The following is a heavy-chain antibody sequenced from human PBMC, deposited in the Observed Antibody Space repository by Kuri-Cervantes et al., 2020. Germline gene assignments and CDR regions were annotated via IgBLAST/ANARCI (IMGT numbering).Heavy chain of an antibody. CDR2: IYSGGST. CDR1: GFTASSNY. V-gene: IGHV3-53*01. CDR3: ARVGGIVGATPGYFQH. D-gene: IGHD1-26*01. J-gene: IGHJ1*01. Sequence: GGSLRLSCAASGFTASSNYMSWVRQAPGKGLEWVSVIYSGGSTYYADSVKGRFTISRDNSKNTLYLQMNSLRAEDTAVYYCARVGGIVGATPGYFQHWGQGTLVTVSS.